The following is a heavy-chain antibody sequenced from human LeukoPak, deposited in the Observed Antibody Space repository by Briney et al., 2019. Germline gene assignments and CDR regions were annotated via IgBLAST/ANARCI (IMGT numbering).Heavy chain of an antibody. J-gene: IGHJ4*02. CDR3: VKDTFLAY. D-gene: IGHD3-3*01. V-gene: IGHV4-39*02. Sequence: PSETLSLTCTVSGGYISSDDHNWGWIRQPPGKGLEWLGKINYSGNTHHNPSLKCRVTISVDTSKNQFSLKLNSVTAADTAVYYCVKDTFLAYWGQGTLVTVSS. CDR2: INYSGNT. CDR1: GGYISSDDHN.